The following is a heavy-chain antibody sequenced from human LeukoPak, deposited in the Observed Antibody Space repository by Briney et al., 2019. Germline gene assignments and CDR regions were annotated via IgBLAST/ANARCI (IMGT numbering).Heavy chain of an antibody. J-gene: IGHJ2*01. CDR2: ISGSGGST. Sequence: PGGSLRLSCAASGFTFSSYAMSWVRKVPGKGLEWVSSISGSGGSTYYADSVKGRFTISRDNSKNTLYLQMNSLRAEDTALYYCAEWNSVYWYFDLWGRGTLVTVSS. CDR1: GFTFSSYA. D-gene: IGHD1-1*01. V-gene: IGHV3-23*01. CDR3: AEWNSVYWYFDL.